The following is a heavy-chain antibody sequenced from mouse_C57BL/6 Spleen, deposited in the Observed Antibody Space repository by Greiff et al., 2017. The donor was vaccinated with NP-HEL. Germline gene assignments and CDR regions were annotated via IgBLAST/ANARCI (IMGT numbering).Heavy chain of an antibody. J-gene: IGHJ3*01. CDR2: IYPGDGDT. CDR1: GYAFSSFW. CDR3: ASPYYSNLAWFAY. D-gene: IGHD2-5*01. V-gene: IGHV1-82*01. Sequence: QVQLQQSGPELVKPGASVKISCKASGYAFSSFWMNWVKQRPGKGLEWIGRIYPGDGDTNYNGKFKGKATLTADKSSSTAYMQLSSLTSEDSAVYFCASPYYSNLAWFAYWGQGTLVTVSA.